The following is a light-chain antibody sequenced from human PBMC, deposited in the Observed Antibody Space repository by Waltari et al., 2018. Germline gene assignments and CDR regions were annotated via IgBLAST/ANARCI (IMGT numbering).Light chain of an antibody. CDR2: GKN. CDR3: TSRDLSGDVV. Sequence: SSELTQDPAVSVALGQTVRITFHGDSLRISYGSWCRQKPGQSPELVIYGKNNRPSGIPDRFSASSSGNTASLTITGAQAEDEADYYCTSRDLSGDVVFGGGTKVTVL. V-gene: IGLV3-19*01. J-gene: IGLJ2*01. CDR1: SLRISY.